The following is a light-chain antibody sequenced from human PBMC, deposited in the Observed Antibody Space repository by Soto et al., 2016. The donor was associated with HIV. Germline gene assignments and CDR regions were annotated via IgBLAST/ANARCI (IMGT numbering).Light chain of an antibody. CDR1: QAIRND. CDR3: QQTDSFPFT. CDR2: AAS. V-gene: IGKV1-17*01. Sequence: DIQMTQSPSSLSASVGDRVTITCRASQAIRNDLGWYQHKPGKAPKRLIYAASSLQSGVPSRFSGSGSGTEFTLTISSLQPEDFATYYCQQTDSFPFTFGPGTKVNV. J-gene: IGKJ3*01.